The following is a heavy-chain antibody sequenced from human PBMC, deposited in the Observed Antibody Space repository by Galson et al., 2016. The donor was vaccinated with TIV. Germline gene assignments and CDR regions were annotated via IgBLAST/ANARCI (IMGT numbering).Heavy chain of an antibody. J-gene: IGHJ2*01. CDR2: INPSGGNT. Sequence: SVKVSCKASGYTFTSYNMHWVRQAPGQGPEWMGIINPSGGNTEYAQKFQGRVTMTRDTSTSTVYMELNSLRSEDTAVYYCAGDGLYCSGGSCYTDWYFDLWGRGTLVTVSS. CDR3: AGDGLYCSGGSCYTDWYFDL. D-gene: IGHD2-15*01. V-gene: IGHV1-46*01. CDR1: GYTFTSYN.